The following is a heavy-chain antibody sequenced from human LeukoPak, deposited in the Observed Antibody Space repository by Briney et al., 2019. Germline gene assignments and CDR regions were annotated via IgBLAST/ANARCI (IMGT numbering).Heavy chain of an antibody. Sequence: GGSLRLSCAASGFTFSNYWMHWVRRAPGKGLLWVSRISTDGTSTNYADSVKGRFTISRDNAKNILYLEMNSLRAEDTAVYHCVREYSSSSGRAFDIWGQGTKVTVSS. CDR2: ISTDGTST. J-gene: IGHJ3*02. V-gene: IGHV3-74*01. D-gene: IGHD6-6*01. CDR1: GFTFSNYW. CDR3: VREYSSSSGRAFDI.